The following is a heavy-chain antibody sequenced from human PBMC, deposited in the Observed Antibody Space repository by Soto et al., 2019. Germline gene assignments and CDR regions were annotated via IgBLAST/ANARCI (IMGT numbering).Heavy chain of an antibody. Sequence: SETLSLSCTVSGGSISSYYWSWIRQPPGKGLEWIGYIYYSGSTNYNPSLKSRVTISVDTSKNQFSLKLSSVTAADTAVYYCARGVYGRDSLWGRGTLVTVSS. D-gene: IGHD2-21*02. CDR1: GGSISSYY. CDR3: ARGVYGRDSL. CDR2: IYYSGST. V-gene: IGHV4-59*08. J-gene: IGHJ4*02.